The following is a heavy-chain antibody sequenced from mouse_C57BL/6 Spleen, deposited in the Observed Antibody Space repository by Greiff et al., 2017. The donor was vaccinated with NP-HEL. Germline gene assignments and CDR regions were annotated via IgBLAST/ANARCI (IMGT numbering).Heavy chain of an antibody. J-gene: IGHJ1*03. D-gene: IGHD1-1*01. V-gene: IGHV1-55*01. CDR3: ERITTVVYFDV. CDR1: GYTFTSYW. Sequence: VQLQQSGAELVKPGASVKMSCKASGYTFTSYWITWVKQRPGQGLEWIGDIYPGSGSTNYNEKFKSTATLTVDTSSSTAYMQLSGLTSEDSAVYYCERITTVVYFDVWGTGTTVTVSS. CDR2: IYPGSGST.